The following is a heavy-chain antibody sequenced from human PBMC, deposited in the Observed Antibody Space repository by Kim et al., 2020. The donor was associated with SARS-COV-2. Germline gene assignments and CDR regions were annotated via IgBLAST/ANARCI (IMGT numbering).Heavy chain of an antibody. CDR1: GDSISNTNYY. V-gene: IGHV4-39*02. Sequence: SETLSLTCTVSGDSISNTNYYWAWVRQPPGKGLEWISSIYDTGTSFSKPSLKSRVTISVDTSKNHFSLKVNSVTAADTAVYYCTRETGGSSAASWGQGTL. CDR3: TRETGGSSAAS. CDR2: IYDTGTS. D-gene: IGHD6-6*01. J-gene: IGHJ4*02.